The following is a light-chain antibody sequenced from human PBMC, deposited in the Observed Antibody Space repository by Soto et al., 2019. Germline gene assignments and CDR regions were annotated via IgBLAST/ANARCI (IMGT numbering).Light chain of an antibody. CDR1: QSVTNW. Sequence: DIQMTQSPATLSASIGDRVTITCRASQSVTNWLAWYQQKPGKAPNLLISEASTLESGVPSRFSGSGSGTEFTLTIISLQPDDFGTYYCQEYNSFGFGQGTKVEIK. J-gene: IGKJ1*01. CDR3: QEYNSFG. V-gene: IGKV1-5*01. CDR2: EAS.